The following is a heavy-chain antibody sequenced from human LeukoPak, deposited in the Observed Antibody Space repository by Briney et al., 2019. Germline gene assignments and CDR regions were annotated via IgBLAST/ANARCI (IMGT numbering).Heavy chain of an antibody. CDR2: IYHSGST. CDR1: GYSISSGYY. CDR3: ARTQDSSGFGFDY. J-gene: IGHJ4*02. D-gene: IGHD3-22*01. Sequence: SETLSLTCTVSGYSISSGYYWGWIRQPPGKGLEWIGSIYHSGSTNYNPSLKSRVTISVDKSKNQFSLKLSSVTAADTAVYYCARTQDSSGFGFDYWGQGTLVTVSS. V-gene: IGHV4-38-2*02.